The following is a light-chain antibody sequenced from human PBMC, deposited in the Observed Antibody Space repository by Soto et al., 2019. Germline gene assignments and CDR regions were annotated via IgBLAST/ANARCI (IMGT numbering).Light chain of an antibody. CDR3: EQTYSTPT. Sequence: DYQMTQSPSSLSASVGDRVIITCRASQDIGKYLNWHQQKPEKSPKLLIYSSSILQPGVPSRFSGSASGTTFTLTIASLQPEDFATYFCEQTYSTPTFGQGTRLENK. J-gene: IGKJ5*01. CDR2: SSS. CDR1: QDIGKY. V-gene: IGKV1-39*01.